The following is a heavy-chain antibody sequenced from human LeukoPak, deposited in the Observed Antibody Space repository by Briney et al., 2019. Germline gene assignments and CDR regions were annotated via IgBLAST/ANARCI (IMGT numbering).Heavy chain of an antibody. CDR1: GGSISSGGYY. D-gene: IGHD2-2*01. J-gene: IGHJ4*02. CDR2: IYHSGSA. V-gene: IGHV4-30-2*01. Sequence: PSQTLSLTCTVSGGSISSGGYYWSWIRQPPGKGLEWIGYIYHSGSAYYNPSLKSRVTISVDRSKNQFSLKLSSVTAADTAVYYCARSLYCSSTSCYLYYFDYWGQGTLVTVSS. CDR3: ARSLYCSSTSCYLYYFDY.